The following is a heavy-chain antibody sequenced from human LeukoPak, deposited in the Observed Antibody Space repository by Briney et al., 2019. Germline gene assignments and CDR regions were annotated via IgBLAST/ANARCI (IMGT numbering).Heavy chain of an antibody. J-gene: IGHJ4*02. CDR2: ISAYNGNT. D-gene: IGHD3-3*01. CDR3: ASVRIFGVGRESAY. CDR1: GYTFTSYG. Sequence: GASVKVSCKASGYTFTSYGISWVRQAPGQGLEWMGWISAYNGNTNYAQKLQGRVTMTSDTSTSTAYMELRSLRSDDTAVYYCASVRIFGVGRESAYWGQGTLVTVSS. V-gene: IGHV1-18*01.